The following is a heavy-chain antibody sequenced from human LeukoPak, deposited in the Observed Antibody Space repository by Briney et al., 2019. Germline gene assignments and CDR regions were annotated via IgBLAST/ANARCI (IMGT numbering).Heavy chain of an antibody. V-gene: IGHV4-59*01. D-gene: IGHD3-16*01. CDR1: GDSISSYF. CDR3: ATSGGFNSPRHY. CDR2: VCYNGTT. J-gene: IGHJ4*02. Sequence: SETLSLTCSVSGDSISSYFWAWIRQPPGKGLEWIGYVCYNGTTNYNPSLRNRVAISIDTSKNQFPLKLNSATAADRAVYYCATSGGFNSPRHYWGQGTLVTVSS.